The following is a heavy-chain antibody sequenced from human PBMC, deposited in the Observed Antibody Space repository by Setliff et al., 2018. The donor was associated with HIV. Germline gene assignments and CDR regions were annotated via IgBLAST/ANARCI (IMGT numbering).Heavy chain of an antibody. CDR1: GGSFGVYR. CDR3: ARDRHSSGLGSYGP. J-gene: IGHJ5*02. D-gene: IGHD3-10*01. CDR2: RDSSGTT. Sequence: PSETLSLTCTISGGSFGVYRWSWIRRSAGRGLEWIGRRDSSGTTDCKPSLKGRVAISVDTSRNQFSLRGTSVTAADTAVYFCARDRHSSGLGSYGPWGPGILVTGSS. V-gene: IGHV4-4*07.